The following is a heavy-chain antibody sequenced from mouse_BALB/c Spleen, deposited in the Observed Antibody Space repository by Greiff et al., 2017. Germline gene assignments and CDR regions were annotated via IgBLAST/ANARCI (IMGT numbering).Heavy chain of an antibody. CDR3: TRSTVAYFDY. CDR1: GYTFTSYW. CDR2: IYPSDSYT. D-gene: IGHD1-1*01. J-gene: IGHJ2*01. Sequence: QVQLQQPGAELVRPGASVKLSCKASGYTFTSYWINWVKQRPGQGLEWIGNIYPSDSYTNYNQKFKDKATLTVDKSSSTAYMQLSSPTSEDSAVYYCTRSTVAYFDYWGQGTTLTVSS. V-gene: IGHV1-69*02.